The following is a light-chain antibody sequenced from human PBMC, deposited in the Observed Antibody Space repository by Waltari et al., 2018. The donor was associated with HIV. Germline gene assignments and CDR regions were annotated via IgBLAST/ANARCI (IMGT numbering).Light chain of an antibody. Sequence: DIQITPSPSTLSASVGDSVIITCRASQSISSWLAWYQQKPGKAPKLLIYKASSLESGVPSRFSGSGSGTEFTLTISSLQPDDFATYYCQQYKSYPWTFGQGTKVEIK. V-gene: IGKV1-5*03. J-gene: IGKJ1*01. CDR2: KAS. CDR1: QSISSW. CDR3: QQYKSYPWT.